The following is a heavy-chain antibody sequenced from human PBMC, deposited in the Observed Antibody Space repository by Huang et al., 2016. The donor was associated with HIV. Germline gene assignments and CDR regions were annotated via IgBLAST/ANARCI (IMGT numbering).Heavy chain of an antibody. D-gene: IGHD2-8*02. V-gene: IGHV3-74*03. CDR1: GFTFSSYW. Sequence: EVQLVESGGGLVQPGGSLRLSCAASGFTFSSYWMHWVRQAPGKGLVVLSRINNDGSITTSGDSVKGRITISRDNARNTMYLQMTTLSAGDTAVYYCARHRSSGGVEEAFDIWGPGTLVTVAS. CDR3: ARHRSSGGVEEAFDI. J-gene: IGHJ3*02. CDR2: INNDGSIT.